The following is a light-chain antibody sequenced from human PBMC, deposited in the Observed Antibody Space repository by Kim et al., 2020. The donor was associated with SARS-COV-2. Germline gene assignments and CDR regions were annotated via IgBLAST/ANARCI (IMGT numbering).Light chain of an antibody. CDR1: QSVGSS. CDR2: GAS. CDR3: QQYDDWPPYT. Sequence: EVVMTQSPAPLSVSPGERAILSCRASQSVGSSLAWYQQKPGQAPRLLIYGASIRAPGLPSRFSGRGSGTEFTLTISSLQSEDFAVYYCQQYDDWPPYTFGQGTKLEI. J-gene: IGKJ2*01. V-gene: IGKV3D-15*01.